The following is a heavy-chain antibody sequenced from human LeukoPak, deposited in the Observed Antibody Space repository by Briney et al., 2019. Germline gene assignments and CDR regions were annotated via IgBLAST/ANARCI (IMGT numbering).Heavy chain of an antibody. J-gene: IGHJ4*02. CDR2: IYYSGST. CDR3: ARDPIGSGGTIDY. D-gene: IGHD6-19*01. V-gene: IGHV4-59*01. Sequence: PSETLSLTCTVSGGSISGYYWSWIRQPPGKGLEWIGYIYYSGSTNYNPSLKSRVTISVDTSKNQSSLKLSSVTAADTAIYFCARDPIGSGGTIDYWGQGTLVTVSS. CDR1: GGSISGYY.